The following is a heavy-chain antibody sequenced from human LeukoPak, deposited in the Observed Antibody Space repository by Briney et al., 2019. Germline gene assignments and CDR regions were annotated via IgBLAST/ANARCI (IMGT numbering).Heavy chain of an antibody. CDR1: GFTFSSYA. Sequence: GGSLRLSCAASGFTFSSYAMSWVRQAPGKGLEWVSLISGSGGSTYYADSVKGRFTTSRDNSKNTLYLQMNSLRVEDTAVYYCAKGNIAARQDIMDVWGQGTTVTVSS. V-gene: IGHV3-23*01. CDR2: ISGSGGST. CDR3: AKGNIAARQDIMDV. D-gene: IGHD6-6*01. J-gene: IGHJ6*02.